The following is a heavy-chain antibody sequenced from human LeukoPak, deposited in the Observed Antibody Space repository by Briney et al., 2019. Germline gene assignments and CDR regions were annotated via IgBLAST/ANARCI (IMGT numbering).Heavy chain of an antibody. CDR3: ASSIDPLRY. J-gene: IGHJ4*02. Sequence: GGSLRLSCAASGFSFSSYAISWVRLAPGKGLEWVSTISGSDGSTYYADSVKGRFTISRDNSKNTLYLQMNSLRAEDTAVYYCASSIDPLRYWGQGTLVTVSS. CDR1: GFSFSSYA. CDR2: ISGSDGST. V-gene: IGHV3-23*01. D-gene: IGHD4-17*01.